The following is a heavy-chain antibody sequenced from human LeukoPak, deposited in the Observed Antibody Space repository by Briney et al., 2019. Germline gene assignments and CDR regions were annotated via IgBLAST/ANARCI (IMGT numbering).Heavy chain of an antibody. V-gene: IGHV3-23*01. CDR1: GFTLSSYA. Sequence: GGSLRLSCAASGFTLSSYATSWVRQAPGKGLEWVSGINSGGSTYYADSVKGRFTISRDNSKNTLYLQMNSLRTEDTAVYYCAKDEGSGWSPIDFWGQGTLVTVSS. CDR3: AKDEGSGWSPIDF. D-gene: IGHD6-19*01. J-gene: IGHJ4*02. CDR2: INSGGST.